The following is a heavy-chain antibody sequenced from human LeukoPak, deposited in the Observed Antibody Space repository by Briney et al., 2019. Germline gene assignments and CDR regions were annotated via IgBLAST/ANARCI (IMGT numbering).Heavy chain of an antibody. Sequence: SETLSLTCAVYGGSFRGYYWSWTRQPPGKGLEWIGEINHSGSTNYNPSLKSRVTISVDTSKNQFSLKLSSVTAADTAVYYCARGRDYYDSSGYYNWFDPWGQGTLVTVSS. J-gene: IGHJ5*02. V-gene: IGHV4-34*01. CDR2: INHSGST. CDR1: GGSFRGYY. CDR3: ARGRDYYDSSGYYNWFDP. D-gene: IGHD3-22*01.